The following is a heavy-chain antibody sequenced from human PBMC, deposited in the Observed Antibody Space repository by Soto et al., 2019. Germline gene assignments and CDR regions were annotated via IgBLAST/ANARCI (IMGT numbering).Heavy chain of an antibody. V-gene: IGHV4-4*08. Sequence: SETLSLTCTVSGGSISGYYWSWIRQPPGKGLEWIGYMYNTGSTVYNPSFKSRFSISVDTSKNQFSLQLSSVTVADTAVYYCARDRFASSWSYFDYWGQGTPVTVSS. CDR1: GGSISGYY. CDR3: ARDRFASSWSYFDY. J-gene: IGHJ4*02. D-gene: IGHD6-13*01. CDR2: MYNTGST.